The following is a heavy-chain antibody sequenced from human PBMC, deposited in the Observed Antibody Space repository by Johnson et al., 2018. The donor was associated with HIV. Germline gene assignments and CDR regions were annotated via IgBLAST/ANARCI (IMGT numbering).Heavy chain of an antibody. D-gene: IGHD6-19*01. J-gene: IGHJ3*02. V-gene: IGHV3-9*01. CDR1: GFSFDDYA. CDR3: ARDLWVEVAGTGDDCFDM. Sequence: VQLVESGGGVVRPGGSLRLSCAASGFSFDDYAMHWVRQAPGKGLEWVSGISWNSGSIAYADPVKGRFTISRENAKNSLYLQMNSLRAEDTAVYYCARDLWVEVAGTGDDCFDMWGQGTMVTVSS. CDR2: ISWNSGSI.